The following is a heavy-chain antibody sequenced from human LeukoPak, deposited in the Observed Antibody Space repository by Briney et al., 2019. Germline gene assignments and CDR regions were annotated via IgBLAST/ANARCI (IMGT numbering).Heavy chain of an antibody. CDR1: GGSISSGSYY. J-gene: IGHJ5*02. V-gene: IGHV4-61*02. D-gene: IGHD6-13*01. CDR3: ARGEYSSSRGYWFNP. CDR2: IYTSGST. Sequence: SQTLSLTCTVSGGSISSGSYYWSWIRQPAGKGLEWIGRIYTSGSTNYNPSLKSRVTISVDTSKNQFSLKLSSVTAADTAVYYCARGEYSSSRGYWFNPWGQGTLVTVSS.